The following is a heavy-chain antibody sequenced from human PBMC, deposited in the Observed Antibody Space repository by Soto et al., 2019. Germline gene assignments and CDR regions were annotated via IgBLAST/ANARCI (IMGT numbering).Heavy chain of an antibody. V-gene: IGHV4-34*01. CDR1: GGSFSGYY. CDR2: INHSGST. D-gene: IGHD3-3*01. J-gene: IGHJ6*02. Sequence: ASETLSLTCAVYGGSFSGYYWSWIRQPPGKGLEWIGEINHSGSTNYNPSLKSRVTISVDTSKNQFSLKLSSVTAADTAVYYCARGWEATFGVVPFPRHYGMDVWGQGTTVTVSS. CDR3: ARGWEATFGVVPFPRHYGMDV.